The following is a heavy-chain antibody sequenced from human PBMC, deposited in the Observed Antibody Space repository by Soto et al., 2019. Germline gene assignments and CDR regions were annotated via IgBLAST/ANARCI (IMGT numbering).Heavy chain of an antibody. CDR1: GFTFSRYA. CDR2: ISGSGGST. CDR3: AKEGYYFFDY. Sequence: PGGSLRLSCAASGFTFSRYAMSWVRQAPGKGLEWVSAISGSGGSTYYADSVKGRFTISRDNSKNTLYLQMNSLRAEDTAVFYFAKEGYYFFDYWGHRTLVTVSS. J-gene: IGHJ4*01. D-gene: IGHD6-13*01. V-gene: IGHV3-23*01.